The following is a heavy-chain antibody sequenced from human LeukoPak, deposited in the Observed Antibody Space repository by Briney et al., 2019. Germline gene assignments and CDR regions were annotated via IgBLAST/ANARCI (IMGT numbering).Heavy chain of an antibody. CDR2: MNPNSGNT. CDR1: GYTFTSYD. V-gene: IGHV1-8*01. CDR3: ARGGSRGGAVDY. J-gene: IGHJ4*02. D-gene: IGHD3-16*01. Sequence: ASVKVSCKASGYTFTSYDINWVRQATGQGLEWMGWMNPNSGNTGYAQKFQRRVTMTRNTSISTAYMELSSLRSEGTAVYYCARGGSRGGAVDYWGQGTLVTVSS.